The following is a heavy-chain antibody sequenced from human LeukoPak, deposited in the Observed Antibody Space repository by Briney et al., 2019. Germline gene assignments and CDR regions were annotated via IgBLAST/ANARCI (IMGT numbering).Heavy chain of an antibody. D-gene: IGHD6-19*01. CDR3: ARDRRGRAVANPYYYNGMDV. Sequence: ASVKVSCKASGYMFTSYGLSWGRQGPGPGLEWMGWLSAYNGNTRYAQKFQGRVTMTTDTSTRTAYMEMRSLRSDDTAVYYCARDRRGRAVANPYYYNGMDVWGEGTTVTVSS. V-gene: IGHV1-18*01. CDR1: GYMFTSYG. J-gene: IGHJ6*04. CDR2: LSAYNGNT.